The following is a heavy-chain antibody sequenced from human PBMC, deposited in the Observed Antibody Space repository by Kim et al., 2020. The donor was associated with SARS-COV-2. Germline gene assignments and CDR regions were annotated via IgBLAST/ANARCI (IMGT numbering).Heavy chain of an antibody. CDR2: ISSSSTYK. J-gene: IGHJ3*02. Sequence: GGSLRLSCAASGFTFSHYSMHWVRQAPGKGLECVSSISSSSTYKYFADSVKGRFTISRDNAKNSLYLQMNSLRAEDTAVYYCARDGYGTLDIWGQGTMVIVSS. CDR3: ARDGYGTLDI. V-gene: IGHV3-21*01. CDR1: GFTFSHYS. D-gene: IGHD2-2*03.